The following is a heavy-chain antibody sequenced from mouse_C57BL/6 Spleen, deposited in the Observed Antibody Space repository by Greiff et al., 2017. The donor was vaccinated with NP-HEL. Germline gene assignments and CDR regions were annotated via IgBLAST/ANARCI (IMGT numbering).Heavy chain of an antibody. CDR1: GYAFSSSW. Sequence: LEESGPELVKPGASVKISCKASGYAFSSSWMNWVKQRPGKGLEWIGRIYPGDGDTNYNGKFKGKATLTADKSSSTAYMQLSSLTSEDSAVYFCARETGSSGYQFAYWGQGTLVTVSA. J-gene: IGHJ3*01. CDR3: ARETGSSGYQFAY. D-gene: IGHD3-2*02. CDR2: IYPGDGDT. V-gene: IGHV1-82*01.